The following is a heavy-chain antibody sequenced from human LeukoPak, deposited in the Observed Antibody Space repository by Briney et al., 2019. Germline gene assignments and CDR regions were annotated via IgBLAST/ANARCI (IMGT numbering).Heavy chain of an antibody. CDR2: IIPIFGTA. J-gene: IGHJ3*02. CDR1: GGTFSSYA. Sequence: SVKVSRKASGGTFSSYAISWVRQAPGQGLEWMGGIIPIFGTANYAQKFQGRVTITADESTSTAYMELSSLRSEDTAVYYCASSSNPGPVTDAFDIWGQGTMVTVSS. CDR3: ASSSNPGPVTDAFDI. V-gene: IGHV1-69*13. D-gene: IGHD4-17*01.